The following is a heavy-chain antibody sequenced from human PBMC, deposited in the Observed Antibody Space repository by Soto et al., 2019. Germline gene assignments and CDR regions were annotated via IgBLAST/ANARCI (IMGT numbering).Heavy chain of an antibody. D-gene: IGHD3-10*01. J-gene: IGHJ4*02. CDR2: FGGDSRPI. V-gene: IGHV3-48*02. CDR3: ARDLGGAFDY. CDR1: GFTFSTFS. Sequence: EVQLVESGGGLVQPGGSLRLSCAASGFTFSTFSMNWVRQAPGRGLEWIAYFGGDSRPISYADSVKGRFTISRDNAKNSLYLQMDSRRDEDTAVYYCARDLGGAFDYWGQGTRVTVSS.